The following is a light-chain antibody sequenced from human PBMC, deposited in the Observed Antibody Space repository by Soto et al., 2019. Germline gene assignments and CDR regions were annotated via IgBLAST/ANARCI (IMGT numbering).Light chain of an antibody. V-gene: IGKV3-15*01. J-gene: IGKJ1*01. Sequence: EIVMTQSPGTLSVSPGERATLSCRASQSITNNLAWYQQKVGQAPRLLIYGASTRATGIPARFRGSGSGTEFTLTISSLESEDFAVYYCQQYTHWPPQMAFGQGTKVEIK. CDR2: GAS. CDR3: QQYTHWPPQMA. CDR1: QSITNN.